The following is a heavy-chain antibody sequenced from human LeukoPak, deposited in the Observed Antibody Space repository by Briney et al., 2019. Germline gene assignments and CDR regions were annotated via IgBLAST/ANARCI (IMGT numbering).Heavy chain of an antibody. D-gene: IGHD2-2*01. Sequence: GGSLRLSCAASGFTFSSYAMHWVRQAPGKGLEWVAVISYDGSNKYYADSVKGRFTISRDNSKNTLYLQMNSLRAEDTAVYYCARVYCSSTSCSPLAIYYYGMDVWGKGTTVTVSS. CDR2: ISYDGSNK. CDR3: ARVYCSSTSCSPLAIYYYGMDV. V-gene: IGHV3-30*04. J-gene: IGHJ6*04. CDR1: GFTFSSYA.